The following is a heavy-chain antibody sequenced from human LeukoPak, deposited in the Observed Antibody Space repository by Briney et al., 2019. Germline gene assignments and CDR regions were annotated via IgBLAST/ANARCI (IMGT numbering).Heavy chain of an antibody. CDR2: IRSKAYGGTT. D-gene: IGHD4-17*01. CDR1: GFTFGDYA. CDR3: TSTVTAWAEYFQH. V-gene: IGHV3-49*04. Sequence: AGGSLRLSCTASGFTFGDYAMSWVRQAPGRGLEWVGFIRSKAYGGTTEYAASVKGRFTISRDDSKSIAYLQMNSLKTEDTAVYYCTSTVTAWAEYFQHWGQGTLVTVSS. J-gene: IGHJ1*01.